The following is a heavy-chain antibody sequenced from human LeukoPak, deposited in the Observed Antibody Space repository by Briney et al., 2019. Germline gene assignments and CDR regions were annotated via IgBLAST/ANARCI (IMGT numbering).Heavy chain of an antibody. CDR1: GGSFSGYY. J-gene: IGHJ3*02. CDR2: IYYSGNT. V-gene: IGHV4-34*11. D-gene: IGHD4-11*01. Sequence: SETLSLTCAVYGGSFSGYYWSWIRQPPGKGLEWLGYIYYSGNTNYNPSLKSRVTMSVDTSKNQFSLKLSSVTAADTAVYYCARGLTTRRDAFDIWGQGTMVTVSS. CDR3: ARGLTTRRDAFDI.